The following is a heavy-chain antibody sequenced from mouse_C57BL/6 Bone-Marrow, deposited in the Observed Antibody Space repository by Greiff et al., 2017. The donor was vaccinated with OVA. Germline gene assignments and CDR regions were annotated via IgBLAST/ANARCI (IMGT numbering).Heavy chain of an antibody. D-gene: IGHD5-5*01. J-gene: IGHJ3*01. CDR1: GFNIKDYY. CDR3: TYRGWFAY. Sequence: VHVKQSGAELVRPGASVKLPCTASGFNIKDYYMHWVKQRPEQGLEWIGWIDPENGDTEYASKFQGKATITADTSSNTAYLQLSSLTSEDTAVYYCTYRGWFAYWGQGTLVTVSA. V-gene: IGHV14-4*01. CDR2: IDPENGDT.